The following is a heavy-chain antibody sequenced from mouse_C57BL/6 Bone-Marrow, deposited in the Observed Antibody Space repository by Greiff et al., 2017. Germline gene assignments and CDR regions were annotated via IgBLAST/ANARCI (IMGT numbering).Heavy chain of an antibody. CDR3: ARESSLDY. Sequence: VQLQQPGAELVKPGASVKVSCKASGYTFTSYWMHWVKQRPIQGLEWIGNIDPSDSETHYNQKFKDKATLTVDKSSSTAYMQLSSLTSEDSAVYYCARESSLDYWGQGTTLTVSS. J-gene: IGHJ2*01. D-gene: IGHD1-1*01. CDR1: GYTFTSYW. CDR2: IDPSDSET. V-gene: IGHV1-52*01.